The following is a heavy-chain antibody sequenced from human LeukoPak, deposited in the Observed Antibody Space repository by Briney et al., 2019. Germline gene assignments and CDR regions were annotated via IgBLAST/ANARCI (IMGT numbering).Heavy chain of an antibody. CDR3: ARAAKWELLRGGLDY. V-gene: IGHV1-2*02. D-gene: IGHD1-26*01. J-gene: IGHJ4*02. CDR1: GYTFTDYY. Sequence: ASVKVSCKASGYTFTDYYMHWVRQAPGQGLEWMGWIHPNSGGTKYAQKFQGRVTMTRDTSISTAYMEVSSLRSDDTAVCYCARAAKWELLRGGLDYWGQGTLVTVSS. CDR2: IHPNSGGT.